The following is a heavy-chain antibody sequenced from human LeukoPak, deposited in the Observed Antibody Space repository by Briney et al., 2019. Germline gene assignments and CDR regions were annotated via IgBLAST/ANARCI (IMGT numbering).Heavy chain of an antibody. CDR3: ARPTMVRGTYYMDA. CDR2: IYYSGYT. D-gene: IGHD3-10*01. J-gene: IGHJ6*03. V-gene: IGHV4-59*01. Sequence: SETLSLTCTVSGGSISSYYWSWIRQPPGKGLEWIGCIYYSGYTNYKSSPKSRVTISVDTSKNQFSLKLSSVTAADTAVYYCARPTMVRGTYYMDAWGKGTTVTASS. CDR1: GGSISSYY.